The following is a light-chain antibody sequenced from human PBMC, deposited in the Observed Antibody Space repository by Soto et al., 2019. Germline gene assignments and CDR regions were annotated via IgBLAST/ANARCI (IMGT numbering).Light chain of an antibody. Sequence: AIQMTQSQSSRSASVGDIVTITCRASQGIRNDLGWYQQRPGKAPKLLIYATSNLQTGVPSRFSGRGSGTDFTLTISSLQPEDFATYYCLQDYSYPRTFGQGTKVDIK. V-gene: IGKV1-6*01. CDR2: ATS. J-gene: IGKJ1*01. CDR1: QGIRND. CDR3: LQDYSYPRT.